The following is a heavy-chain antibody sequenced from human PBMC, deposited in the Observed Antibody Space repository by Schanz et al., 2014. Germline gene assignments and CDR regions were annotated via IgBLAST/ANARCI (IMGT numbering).Heavy chain of an antibody. CDR2: VFPNGIT. Sequence: QVQLQESGPGLVKPSQTLSLTCTVSGGSIRSGTYYWSWIRQPAGKALEWVGRVFPNGITNYNPSPKRRVPISLDTPKTQFSRPLTPLTAADTAVYYCARDTTWRLALWGRGTLVTVSS. CDR1: GGSIRSGTYY. D-gene: IGHD1-1*01. J-gene: IGHJ2*01. CDR3: ARDTTWRLAL. V-gene: IGHV4-61*02.